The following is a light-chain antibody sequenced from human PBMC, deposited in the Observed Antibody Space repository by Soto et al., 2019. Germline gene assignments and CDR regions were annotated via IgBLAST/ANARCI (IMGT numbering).Light chain of an antibody. CDR3: SSYAGSNNIRYV. CDR2: EVN. J-gene: IGLJ1*01. CDR1: SSDVGGYNY. V-gene: IGLV2-8*01. Sequence: QSALTQPPSASGSPGQSVTISCTGTSSDVGGYNYVSWYQHHPGKAPKLMIYEVNKRPSGVPDRFSGSKSGNTASLTVSGLQAEDDADYYCSSYAGSNNIRYVFGTGT.